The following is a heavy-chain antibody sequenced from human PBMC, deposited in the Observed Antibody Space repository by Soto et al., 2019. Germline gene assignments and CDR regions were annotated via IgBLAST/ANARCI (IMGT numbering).Heavy chain of an antibody. CDR3: ASGDYYDSSGDAFDI. D-gene: IGHD3-22*01. J-gene: IGHJ3*02. Sequence: GGSLRLSCAASGFTFSSYSMNWVRQAPGKGLEWVSSISSSSSYIYYADSVKGRFTISRDNAKNSLYLQMNSLRAEDTAVYYCASGDYYDSSGDAFDIWGQGTMVTVSS. V-gene: IGHV3-21*01. CDR1: GFTFSSYS. CDR2: ISSSSSYI.